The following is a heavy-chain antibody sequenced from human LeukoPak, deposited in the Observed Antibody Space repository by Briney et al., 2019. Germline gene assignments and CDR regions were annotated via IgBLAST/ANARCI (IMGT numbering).Heavy chain of an antibody. CDR1: GGTFSSYA. Sequence: SVKVSCKASGGTFSSYAISWVRQAPGQGLEWMGGIIPIFGTANYAQRFQGRVTITADESTSTAYMELSSLRSEDTAVYYCARAAEGLLTLGDAFDIWGQGTMVTVSS. D-gene: IGHD3-3*01. V-gene: IGHV1-69*13. CDR3: ARAAEGLLTLGDAFDI. CDR2: IIPIFGTA. J-gene: IGHJ3*02.